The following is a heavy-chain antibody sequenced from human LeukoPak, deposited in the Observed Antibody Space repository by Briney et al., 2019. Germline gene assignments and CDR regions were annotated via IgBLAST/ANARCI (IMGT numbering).Heavy chain of an antibody. J-gene: IGHJ5*02. CDR2: IYYSGST. CDR1: GGSFSSYY. D-gene: IGHD6-13*01. Sequence: PSETLSLTCAVYGGSFSSYYWSWIRQPPGKGLEWIGYIYYSGSTNYNPSPKSRVTISVDTPKNQFSLKLSSVTAADTAVYYCARGCSAGTPHNWFDPWGQGTLVTVSS. CDR3: ARGCSAGTPHNWFDP. V-gene: IGHV4-59*01.